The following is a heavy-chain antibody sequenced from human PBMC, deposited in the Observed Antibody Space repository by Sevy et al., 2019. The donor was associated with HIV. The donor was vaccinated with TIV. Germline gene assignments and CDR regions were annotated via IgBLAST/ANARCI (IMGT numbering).Heavy chain of an antibody. CDR3: ARVVGIVATIGPTYYYYGMDV. J-gene: IGHJ6*02. CDR1: GFTFSSYA. D-gene: IGHD5-12*01. CDR2: ISGSGGST. Sequence: GGSLRLSCAASGFTFSSYAMSWVRQAPGKGLEWVSAISGSGGSTYYADSVKGRFTISRDNSKNTLYLQMNSLRAEDTAVYYCARVVGIVATIGPTYYYYGMDVWGQGTTVTVSS. V-gene: IGHV3-23*01.